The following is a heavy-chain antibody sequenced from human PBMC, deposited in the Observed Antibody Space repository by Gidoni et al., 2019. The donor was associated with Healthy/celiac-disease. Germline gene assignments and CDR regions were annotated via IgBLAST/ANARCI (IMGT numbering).Heavy chain of an antibody. V-gene: IGHV3-73*02. CDR1: GFPFSGSA. D-gene: IGHD3-22*01. Sequence: EVQLVESGGGLVQPGGPLKLSCAASGFPFSGSARHWFRQASGKGLEWVGRIRSKANSYATAYAASVKGRFTISRDDSKNTAYLQMNSLKTEDTAVYYCYSSFDSSGYLIDYWGQGTLVTVSS. CDR3: YSSFDSSGYLIDY. CDR2: IRSKANSYAT. J-gene: IGHJ4*02.